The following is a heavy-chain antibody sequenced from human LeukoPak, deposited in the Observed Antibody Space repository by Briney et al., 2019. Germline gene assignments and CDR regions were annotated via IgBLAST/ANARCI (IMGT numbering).Heavy chain of an antibody. CDR3: ARGRDGAFDY. Sequence: PSQTLSLTCAVSGGSISSGGYSWSWIRQPPGQGLEWIGYIYHSGSTYYNPSLKSRVTISVDRSKNQFSLKLSSVTAADTAVYYCARGRDGAFDYWGQGTLVTVSS. V-gene: IGHV4-30-2*01. J-gene: IGHJ4*02. D-gene: IGHD2-8*01. CDR2: IYHSGST. CDR1: GGSISSGGYS.